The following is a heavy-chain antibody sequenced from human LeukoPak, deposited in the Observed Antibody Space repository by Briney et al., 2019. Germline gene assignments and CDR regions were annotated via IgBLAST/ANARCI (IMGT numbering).Heavy chain of an antibody. V-gene: IGHV4-39*02. CDR2: IYYSGST. CDR1: GGSISSSSYY. J-gene: IGHJ4*02. D-gene: IGHD3-22*01. CDR3: ARDLPSRITMIVVDLPGPWDY. Sequence: SETLSLTCTVSGGSISSSSYYWGWIRQPPGKGLEWIGSIYYSGSTYYNPSLKSRVTISVDTSKNQLSLKLSSVTAADRAVYYCARDLPSRITMIVVDLPGPWDYWGQGTLVTVSS.